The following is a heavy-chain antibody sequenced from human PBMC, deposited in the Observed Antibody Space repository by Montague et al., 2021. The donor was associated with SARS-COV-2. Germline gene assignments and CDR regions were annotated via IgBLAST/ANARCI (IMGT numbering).Heavy chain of an antibody. CDR2: ISSSGSTI. Sequence: SLRLSCAASGFTFSSYEMNWVRQAPGKGLEWVSYISSSGSTIYYADSVKGRFTISRDNATNSLYLQMNSLRAEATAVYYCARDGCSGGRCYSSWFDPWGQGTLVTVSS. D-gene: IGHD2-15*01. CDR3: ARDGCSGGRCYSSWFDP. CDR1: GFTFSSYE. V-gene: IGHV3-48*03. J-gene: IGHJ5*02.